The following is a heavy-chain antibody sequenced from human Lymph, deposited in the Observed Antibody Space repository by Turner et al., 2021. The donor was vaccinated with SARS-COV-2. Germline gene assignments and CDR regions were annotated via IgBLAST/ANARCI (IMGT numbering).Heavy chain of an antibody. V-gene: IGHV3-21*01. CDR2: ISSSSSYI. D-gene: IGHD4-17*01. CDR3: ARGDYGDYGTVYFDY. J-gene: IGHJ4*02. CDR1: GFTFSSYS. Sequence: EVQLVESGGGLVKPGGSLRLSCAASGFTFSSYSMHWVRQARGKGMEWVSSISSSSSYIYYADSVKGRFTISRDNAKNSLYLQMNSLRAEDTAVYYCARGDYGDYGTVYFDYWGQGTLVTVSS.